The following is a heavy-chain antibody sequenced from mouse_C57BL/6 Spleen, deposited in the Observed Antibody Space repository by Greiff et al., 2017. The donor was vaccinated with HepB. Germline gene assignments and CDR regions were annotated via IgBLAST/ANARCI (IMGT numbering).Heavy chain of an antibody. CDR1: GFTFSDYG. CDR2: ISSGSSTI. V-gene: IGHV5-17*01. D-gene: IGHD1-1*01. CDR3: ARGFYYGSQFAY. Sequence: EVQLVESGGGLVKPGGSLKLSCAASGFTFSDYGMHWVRQAPEKGMEWVAYISSGSSTIYYADTVKGRFTISRDNAKNTLFLQMTSLRSEDTAMYYCARGFYYGSQFAYWGQGTLVTVSA. J-gene: IGHJ3*01.